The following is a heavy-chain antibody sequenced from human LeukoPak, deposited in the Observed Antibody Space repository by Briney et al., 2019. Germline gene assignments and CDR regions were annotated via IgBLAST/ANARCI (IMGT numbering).Heavy chain of an antibody. D-gene: IGHD6-13*01. CDR2: IYYRGST. CDR3: AREGSSWFYYDY. V-gene: IGHV4-59*01. Sequence: PSETLSLTCTVSGGSNSSYYWTWIRQPPGKGLEWIGYIYYRGSTHYNPSLTSRVTISVDTSKNQFSLKLSSVTAADTAVYYCAREGSSWFYYDYWGQGTLVTASS. CDR1: GGSNSSYY. J-gene: IGHJ4*02.